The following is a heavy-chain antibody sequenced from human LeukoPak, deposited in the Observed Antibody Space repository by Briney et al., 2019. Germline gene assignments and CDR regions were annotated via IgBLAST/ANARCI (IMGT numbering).Heavy chain of an antibody. D-gene: IGHD3-16*02. CDR1: GGSFSGYY. V-gene: IGHV4-34*01. CDR3: ARGGYDYIWGGYRHPTSYNWFDP. J-gene: IGHJ5*02. Sequence: SETLSLTCAVYGGSFSGYYWSWIRQPPGKGLEWIGEINHSGSTNYNPSLKSRVTISVDTSKNQFSLKLSSVTAADTAVYYCARGGYDYIWGGYRHPTSYNWFDPWGQGTLVTVSS. CDR2: INHSGST.